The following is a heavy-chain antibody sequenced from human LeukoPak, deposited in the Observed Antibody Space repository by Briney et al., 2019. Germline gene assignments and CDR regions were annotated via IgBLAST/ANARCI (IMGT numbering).Heavy chain of an antibody. D-gene: IGHD6-13*01. V-gene: IGHV4-61*09. Sequence: PSETLSLACTVSGDSINSDNNYWSWIRQPAGKGPEWIGHIYSSGTTNYNPSLKSRVTISVDTSKNQFSLKLSSVTAADTAVYFCARDLWYSSRWYWFDPWGQGTLVTVSS. CDR1: GDSINSDNNY. CDR2: IYSSGTT. J-gene: IGHJ5*02. CDR3: ARDLWYSSRWYWFDP.